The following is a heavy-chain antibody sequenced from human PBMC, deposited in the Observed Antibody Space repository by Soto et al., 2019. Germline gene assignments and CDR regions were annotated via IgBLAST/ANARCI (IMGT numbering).Heavy chain of an antibody. CDR2: ISYDGSNK. CDR3: AKDRAMIVVVIPTV. J-gene: IGHJ4*02. V-gene: IGHV3-30*18. Sequence: GGSLRLSCAASGFTFSSYGMHWVRQAPGKGLEWVAVISYDGSNKYYADSVKGRFTISRDNSKNTLYLQMNSLRAEDTAVYYCAKDRAMIVVVIPTVWGQGTLVTVSS. D-gene: IGHD3-22*01. CDR1: GFTFSSYG.